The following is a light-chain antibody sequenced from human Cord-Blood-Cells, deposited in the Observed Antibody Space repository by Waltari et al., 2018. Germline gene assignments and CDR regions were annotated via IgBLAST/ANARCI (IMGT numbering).Light chain of an antibody. V-gene: IGKV3-11*01. Sequence: EIALTQSPPTVSLSQGDRATLTCRDSQSVSSYLAWYQQKPGQAPKLLIYAASNRATGIPARFSGSGSGTDFTLTISSLEPEDFAIYYCQQSNNRPFTFGPGTKVDIK. CDR3: QQSNNRPFT. J-gene: IGKJ3*01. CDR1: QSVSSY. CDR2: AAS.